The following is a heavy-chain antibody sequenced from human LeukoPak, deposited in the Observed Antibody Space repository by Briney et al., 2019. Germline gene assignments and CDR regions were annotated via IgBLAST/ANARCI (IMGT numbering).Heavy chain of an antibody. CDR2: IYYSGST. D-gene: IGHD6-19*01. CDR3: ARRSRDSSGWYNFDY. V-gene: IGHV4-59*01. J-gene: IGHJ4*02. Sequence: SETLSLTCTVSGGSISSYYWSWIRQPPGKGLEWIGYIYYSGSTNYNPSLKSRVTISVDTSKNQFSLKRSSVTAADTAVYYCARRSRDSSGWYNFDYWGQGTLVTVSS. CDR1: GGSISSYY.